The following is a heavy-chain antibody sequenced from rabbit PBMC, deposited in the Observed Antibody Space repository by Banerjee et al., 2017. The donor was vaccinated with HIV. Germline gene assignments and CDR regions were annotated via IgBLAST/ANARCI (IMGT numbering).Heavy chain of an antibody. V-gene: IGHV1S45*01. CDR3: ARDLAGVIGWNFNV. CDR1: EFFSSADY. CDR2: INTSSGNT. D-gene: IGHD4-1*01. J-gene: IGHJ4*01. Sequence: QEQLVESGGGLVQPEGSLTLTCTASEFFSSADYMCWVRQAPGKGLEWIACINTSSGNTVYASWAKGRFTISKTSSTTVTLQMTSLTAADTATYLCARDLAGVIGWNFNVWGPGTLVTVS.